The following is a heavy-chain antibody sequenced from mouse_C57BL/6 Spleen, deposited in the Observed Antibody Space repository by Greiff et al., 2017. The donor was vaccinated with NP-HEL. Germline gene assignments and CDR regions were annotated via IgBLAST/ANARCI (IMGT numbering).Heavy chain of an antibody. CDR3: ARYGNYVGYYAMDY. CDR1: GYAFTNYL. J-gene: IGHJ4*01. D-gene: IGHD2-1*01. Sequence: QVQLKESGAELVRPGTSVKVSCKASGYAFTNYLIEWVKQRPGQGLEWIGVINPGSGGTNYNEKFKGKATLTADKSSSTAYMQLSSLTSEDSAVYFCARYGNYVGYYAMDYWGQGTSVTVSS. V-gene: IGHV1-54*01. CDR2: INPGSGGT.